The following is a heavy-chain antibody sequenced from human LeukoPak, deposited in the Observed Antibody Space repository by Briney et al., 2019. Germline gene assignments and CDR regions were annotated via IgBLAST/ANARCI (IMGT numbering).Heavy chain of an antibody. D-gene: IGHD3-22*01. V-gene: IGHV4-31*03. CDR1: GGSISSGHYY. CDR3: ARGPPLTYDGSGYYFFDY. Sequence: PSETLSLTCTVSGGSISSGHYYWSWIRQHPGKGLEWIGYIYYSGSTYYNPSLGSRVTISVDTSKNQFSLKLSSLTAADTAVYYCARGPPLTYDGSGYYFFDYWGQGTLVTVSS. CDR2: IYYSGST. J-gene: IGHJ4*02.